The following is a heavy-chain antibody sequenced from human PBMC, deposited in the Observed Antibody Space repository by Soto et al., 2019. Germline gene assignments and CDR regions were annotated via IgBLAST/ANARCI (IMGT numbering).Heavy chain of an antibody. D-gene: IGHD1-1*01. CDR2: IYYSGST. J-gene: IGHJ5*02. CDR1: DGSISSGGYY. Sequence: SETLSLTCTVSDGSISSGGYYWSWIRQHQGKGLEWIGYIYYSGSTYYNPSLKSRVTISVDTSKNQFSLKLSSVTAADTAVYFCAWHDNMTLRSNSLDSWGPGILVTVSS. V-gene: IGHV4-31*03. CDR3: AWHDNMTLRSNSLDS.